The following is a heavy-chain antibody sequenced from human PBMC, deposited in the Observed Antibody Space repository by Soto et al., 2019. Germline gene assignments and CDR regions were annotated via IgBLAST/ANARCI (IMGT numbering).Heavy chain of an antibody. CDR3: AEAIGGSSGWSALDF. J-gene: IGHJ4*02. CDR1: GFTFNTYA. Sequence: EVQLLESGGGLVQPGWSLRLSCTASGFTFNTYALSWVRQAPGKGLEWVSVMSATGAYIYYAESVKGRFLISRDNSKDTLYLQMNGLRVEDTAVYYCAEAIGGSSGWSALDFWGQGTRVTVSS. D-gene: IGHD6-19*01. CDR2: MSATGAYI. V-gene: IGHV3-23*01.